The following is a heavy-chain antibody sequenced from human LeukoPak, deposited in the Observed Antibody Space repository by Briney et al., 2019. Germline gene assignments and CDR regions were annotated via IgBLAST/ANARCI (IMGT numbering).Heavy chain of an antibody. V-gene: IGHV4-4*02. CDR3: ARGGPYYYGSGSGYMDV. J-gene: IGHJ6*03. Sequence: PSETLSLTCAVSGGSISSSNWWSWVRQPPGKGLEWIGEIYHSGSTNYNPSLKSRVTISVDKSKNQFSLKLSSVTAADTAVYYCARGGPYYYGSGSGYMDVWGKGTTVTISS. CDR2: IYHSGST. CDR1: GGSISSSNW. D-gene: IGHD3-10*01.